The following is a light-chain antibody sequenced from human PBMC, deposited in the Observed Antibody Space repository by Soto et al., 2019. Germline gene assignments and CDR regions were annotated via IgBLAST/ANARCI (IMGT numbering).Light chain of an antibody. CDR1: QSVSTN. Sequence: EIVMTQSPGTLSLSPGERATLSCRASQSVSTNLAWYQQIPGQAPRLLIYGASTRATGIPARLSGSGSGTEFTLGISSLQSKDFAVYYCQDDNDWRQSFGIRTKVDIE. J-gene: IGKJ1*01. CDR3: QDDNDWRQS. CDR2: GAS. V-gene: IGKV3-15*01.